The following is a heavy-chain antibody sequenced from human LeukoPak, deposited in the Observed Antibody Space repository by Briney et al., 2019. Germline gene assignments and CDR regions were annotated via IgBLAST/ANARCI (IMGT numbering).Heavy chain of an antibody. Sequence: GGSLRLSCAASGFTFSSYWMSWVRQAPGKGLEWGANIKQDGSEKYYVDSVKGRFTISRDNAKNSLYLQMNSLRAEDTALYYCAKDNGGWELLFDYWGQGTLVTVS. CDR3: AKDNGGWELLFDY. D-gene: IGHD1-26*01. V-gene: IGHV3-7*03. CDR1: GFTFSSYW. CDR2: IKQDGSEK. J-gene: IGHJ4*02.